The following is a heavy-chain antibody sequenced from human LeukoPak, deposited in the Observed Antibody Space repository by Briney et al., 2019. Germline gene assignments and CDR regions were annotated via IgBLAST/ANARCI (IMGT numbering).Heavy chain of an antibody. D-gene: IGHD3-16*02. CDR2: IYPGDSDT. V-gene: IGHV5-51*01. CDR1: GYSFTSYW. CDR3: ARHSRHIFGGAIVPWYFDY. J-gene: IGHJ4*02. Sequence: GESLKISCKGSGYSFTSYWIGWVRQMPGKGLEWMGIIYPGDSDTRYSPSFQGQVTISADKSISTAYLQWSSLKASDTAMYYCARHSRHIFGGAIVPWYFDYWGQGTLVTVSS.